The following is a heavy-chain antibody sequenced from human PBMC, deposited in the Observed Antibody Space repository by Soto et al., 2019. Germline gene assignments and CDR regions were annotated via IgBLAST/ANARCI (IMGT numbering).Heavy chain of an antibody. J-gene: IGHJ4*02. D-gene: IGHD2-2*01. Sequence: PGGSLRLSCAASGFTFTNFAMNWVRQAPGKGLEWVSVISGTGDTTYNADLVKGRFTISRDNSMNTAFLQMNSLRAEDTALYYCAKGYCSSTSCSFDYWGQGTLVTVSS. CDR3: AKGYCSSTSCSFDY. V-gene: IGHV3-23*01. CDR2: ISGTGDTT. CDR1: GFTFTNFA.